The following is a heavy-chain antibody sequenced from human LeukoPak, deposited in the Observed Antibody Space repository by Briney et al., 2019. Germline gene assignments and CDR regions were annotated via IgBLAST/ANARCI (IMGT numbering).Heavy chain of an antibody. CDR1: GGSIASNNYY. V-gene: IGHV4-39*01. CDR3: ATQGELATATDY. J-gene: IGHJ4*02. CDR2: IYYSGST. D-gene: IGHD3-16*01. Sequence: SETLSLTCTVSGGSIASNNYYWGWIRQPPGKGLEWIGSIYYSGSTFYNPSFKSRVTIFVDTSKNQFSLKLSSVTAADTAVFYCATQGELATATDYWGQGTLVTVSS.